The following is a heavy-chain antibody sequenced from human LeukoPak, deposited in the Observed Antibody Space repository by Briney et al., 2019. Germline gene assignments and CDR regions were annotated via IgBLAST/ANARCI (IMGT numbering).Heavy chain of an antibody. Sequence: GGSLRLSCAASGFTFSNYAMSWVRQAPGKGLEWVSGISGSGDGTYYADSVKGRFTISRDNSKSTLNLQMNSLRAEDTAVYYCVKGRYSYDYWGQGTLVTVSS. CDR1: GFTFSNYA. J-gene: IGHJ4*02. V-gene: IGHV3-23*01. D-gene: IGHD5-18*01. CDR2: ISGSGDGT. CDR3: VKGRYSYDY.